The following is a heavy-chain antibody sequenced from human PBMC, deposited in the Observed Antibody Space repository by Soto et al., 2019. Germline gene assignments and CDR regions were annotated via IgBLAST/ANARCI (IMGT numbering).Heavy chain of an antibody. J-gene: IGHJ4*02. D-gene: IGHD3-22*01. Sequence: PGGSLRLSXAASGFTFSNHAWMSWVRQAPGKGLEWVGRIKSKTDGGTTDYAAPVKGRFTISRDDSKNTLYLQMNSLKTEDTAVYYCTTGRDYYDSSGYYGVFDYWGQGTLVTVSS. V-gene: IGHV3-15*01. CDR2: IKSKTDGGTT. CDR3: TTGRDYYDSSGYYGVFDY. CDR1: GFTFSNHAW.